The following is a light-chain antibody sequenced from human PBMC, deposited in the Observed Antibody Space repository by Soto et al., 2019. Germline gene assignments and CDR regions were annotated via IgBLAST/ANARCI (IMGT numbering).Light chain of an antibody. Sequence: DIVMTQSPATLSVSPGERATLSCRASQSVSSNLAWYQQKPGQAPRLLIYGASTRATGIPATFSASGSGTEFTLTISSLQSEDFAVYYCQQYKNWPLTFGGGTKVDIK. CDR3: QQYKNWPLT. CDR1: QSVSSN. CDR2: GAS. V-gene: IGKV3-15*01. J-gene: IGKJ4*01.